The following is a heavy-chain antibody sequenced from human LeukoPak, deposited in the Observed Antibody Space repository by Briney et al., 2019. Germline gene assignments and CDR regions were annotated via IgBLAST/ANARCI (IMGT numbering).Heavy chain of an antibody. D-gene: IGHD6-6*01. Sequence: ASVKVSCKASGYTFTSYDINLVRQATGQGLEWMGWMNPNSGNTGYAQKFQGRVTMTRNTSISTAYMELSSLRSEDTAVYYCARVRGMYSSSAHLLGYWGQGTLVTVSS. V-gene: IGHV1-8*01. J-gene: IGHJ4*02. CDR1: GYTFTSYD. CDR3: ARVRGMYSSSAHLLGY. CDR2: MNPNSGNT.